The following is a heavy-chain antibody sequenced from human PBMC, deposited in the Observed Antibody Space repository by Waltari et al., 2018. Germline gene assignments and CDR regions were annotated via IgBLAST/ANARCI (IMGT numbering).Heavy chain of an antibody. J-gene: IGHJ4*02. CDR2: VHRNGRT. V-gene: IGHV4-4*02. CDR1: W. Sequence: WWRWGRQSPDKGLEWIGQVHRNGRTNYNPSLASRAIVSLDSSMNQFSLRILSATAADTAVYYCARDLGRGLFLDSWGQGTLVTVSP. D-gene: IGHD2-15*01. CDR3: ARDLGRGLFLDS.